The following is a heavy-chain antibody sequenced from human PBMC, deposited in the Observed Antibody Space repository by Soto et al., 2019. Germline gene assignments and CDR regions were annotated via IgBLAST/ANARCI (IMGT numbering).Heavy chain of an antibody. V-gene: IGHV1-69*02. CDR2: IIPIFDIP. CDR1: GDTFSTYS. D-gene: IGHD2-2*03. Sequence: QVQLVQSGAEVKKPGSSLRVSCQVSGDTFSTYSITWVRQAPGQGLEWMGRIIPIFDIPDYAQQFQGRVTITADRSTNTAYMELKSLRFDDTAVYYCARGADAVGSESAFESWGQGTLVTVSS. J-gene: IGHJ3*02. CDR3: ARGADAVGSESAFES.